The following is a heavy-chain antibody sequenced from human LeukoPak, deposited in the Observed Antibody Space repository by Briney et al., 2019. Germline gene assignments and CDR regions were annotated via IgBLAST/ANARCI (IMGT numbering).Heavy chain of an antibody. CDR3: TLPGDSSGYPFDY. CDR1: GFTFSGSA. Sequence: PGGSLKLSCAASGFTFSGSAMHWVRQASGKGLEWVGRIRSKANSYATAYAASVKGRFTISRDDSKNTAYLQMNSLKTEATAVYYCTLPGDSSGYPFDYWGQGTLVTVSS. D-gene: IGHD3-22*01. V-gene: IGHV3-73*01. J-gene: IGHJ4*02. CDR2: IRSKANSYAT.